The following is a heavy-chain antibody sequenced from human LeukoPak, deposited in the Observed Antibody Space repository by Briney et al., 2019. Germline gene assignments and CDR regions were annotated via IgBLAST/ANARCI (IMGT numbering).Heavy chain of an antibody. CDR3: ARSARSEDDDFWSGYLPN. V-gene: IGHV3-11*04. J-gene: IGHJ4*02. Sequence: GGSLRLSCAASGFTFRDYYMSWIRQAPGKGLEWRSYISNSGSTRYYADSVKGRFTISRDNAKNSLYLQMSSLRAEDTAVYYCARSARSEDDDFWSGYLPNWGQGTLVTVSS. CDR1: GFTFRDYY. D-gene: IGHD3-3*01. CDR2: ISNSGSTR.